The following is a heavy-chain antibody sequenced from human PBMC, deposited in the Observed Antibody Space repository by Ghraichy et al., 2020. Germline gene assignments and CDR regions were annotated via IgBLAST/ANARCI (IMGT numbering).Heavy chain of an antibody. Sequence: SETLSLTCTVSGGSISSSSYYWGWIRQPPGKGLEWIGSIYYSGSTYYNPSLKSRVTISVDTSKNQFSLRLNSVTAADTAVYYCARHSSVTAFYFQHWGHGTLVAVSS. CDR3: ARHSSVTAFYFQH. CDR2: IYYSGST. V-gene: IGHV4-39*01. D-gene: IGHD2-21*02. CDR1: GGSISSSSYY. J-gene: IGHJ1*01.